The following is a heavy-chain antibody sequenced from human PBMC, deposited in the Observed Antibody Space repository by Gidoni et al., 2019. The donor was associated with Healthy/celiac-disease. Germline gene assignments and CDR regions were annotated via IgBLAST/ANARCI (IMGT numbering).Heavy chain of an antibody. D-gene: IGHD6-13*01. V-gene: IGHV3-30*18. CDR3: AKDRGGIAAAGTLDY. CDR2: ISYDGSNK. Sequence: QVQLVESGGGVVQPGRSLRLSCAASGFTFSSYGMHWVRQAPGKGLEWVAVISYDGSNKYYADSVKGRFTISRDNSKNTLYLQMNSLRAEDTAVYYCAKDRGGIAAAGTLDYWGQGTLVTVSS. CDR1: GFTFSSYG. J-gene: IGHJ4*02.